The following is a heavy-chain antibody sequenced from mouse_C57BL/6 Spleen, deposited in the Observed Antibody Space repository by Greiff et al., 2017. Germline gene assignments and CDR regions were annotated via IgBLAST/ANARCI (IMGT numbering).Heavy chain of an antibody. D-gene: IGHD1-1*01. Sequence: VQLQQSGPELVKPGASVKISCKASGYSFTDYNMNWVKQSNGQSLEWIGVINPNYGTTSYNQKFKGKATLTVDASSSTAYMQLNSLTSYGSAVYYCARSYYGSSGYFDYWGQGTTLTVSS. CDR1: GYSFTDYN. V-gene: IGHV1-39*01. CDR2: INPNYGTT. J-gene: IGHJ2*01. CDR3: ARSYYGSSGYFDY.